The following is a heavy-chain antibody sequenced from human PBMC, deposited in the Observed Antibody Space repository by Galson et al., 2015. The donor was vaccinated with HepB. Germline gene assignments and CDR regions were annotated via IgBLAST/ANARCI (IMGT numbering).Heavy chain of an antibody. CDR3: AKDLPLGHCTTTSCYSFDY. CDR1: GFTFSDYY. D-gene: IGHD2-2*01. V-gene: IGHV3-11*01. CDR2: ISSSGSTI. Sequence: SLRLSCAASGFTFSDYYMSWIRQAPGKGLEWVSYISSSGSTIYYADSVKGRFTISRDNSKNTLFLQMNSLRAEDTAVYYCAKDLPLGHCTTTSCYSFDYWGQGILVTVSS. J-gene: IGHJ4*02.